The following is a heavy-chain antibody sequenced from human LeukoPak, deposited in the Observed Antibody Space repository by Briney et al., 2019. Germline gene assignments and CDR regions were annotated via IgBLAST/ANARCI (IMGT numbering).Heavy chain of an antibody. Sequence: GGSLRLSCAASGFTFSNYAMSWVRQAPGKGLEWVSAISVSGATTYYADSVKGRFTISRDNSENILYLQMNSLRAEDTAIYFCVRGSSGIVVRGIAWAWFDPWGQGTLVTVSS. V-gene: IGHV3-23*01. CDR1: GFTFSNYA. D-gene: IGHD3-10*01. J-gene: IGHJ5*02. CDR2: ISVSGATT. CDR3: VRGSSGIVVRGIAWAWFDP.